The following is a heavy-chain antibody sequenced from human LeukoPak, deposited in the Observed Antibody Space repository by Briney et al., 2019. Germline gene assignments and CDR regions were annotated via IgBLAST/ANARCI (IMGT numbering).Heavy chain of an antibody. V-gene: IGHV4-59*01. J-gene: IGHJ3*02. CDR1: GGSISSYY. CDR2: IYYSGST. CDR3: ARDTNDAFDI. Sequence: SETLSLTCTVSGGSISSYYWSWIRQPPGKGLEWIGYIYYSGSTNYNPSLKSRVTISVDTSKSQFSLKLSSVTAADTAVYYCARDTNDAFDIWGQGTMVTVSS. D-gene: IGHD1-1*01.